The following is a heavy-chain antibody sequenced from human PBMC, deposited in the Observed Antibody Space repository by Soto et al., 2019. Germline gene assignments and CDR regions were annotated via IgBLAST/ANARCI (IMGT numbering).Heavy chain of an antibody. CDR2: INHSGST. Sequence: KASETLSLTCAVYGGSFSGYYWSWIRQPPGKGLEWIGEINHSGSTNYNPSLKSRVTISVDTSKNQFSLKLSSVTAADTAVYYCARRPKSGSSWEGYYYYGMDVWGQGTTVTVSS. D-gene: IGHD6-13*01. CDR1: GGSFSGYY. J-gene: IGHJ6*02. V-gene: IGHV4-34*01. CDR3: ARRPKSGSSWEGYYYYGMDV.